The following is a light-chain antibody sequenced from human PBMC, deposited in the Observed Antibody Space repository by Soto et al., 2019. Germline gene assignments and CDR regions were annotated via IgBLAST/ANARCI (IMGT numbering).Light chain of an antibody. CDR3: AAWDDSLSASCV. CDR2: RNN. J-gene: IGLJ3*02. CDR1: SSNIGSNY. V-gene: IGLV1-47*01. Sequence: QSVLTQPPSASGTPGQRVTISCSGSSSNIGSNYVYWYQQLPGTAPKLLIYRNNQRPSGVPDRFSGSKSGTSASLAISGLRSEDEADYYCAAWDDSLSASCVFGGGTKLTVL.